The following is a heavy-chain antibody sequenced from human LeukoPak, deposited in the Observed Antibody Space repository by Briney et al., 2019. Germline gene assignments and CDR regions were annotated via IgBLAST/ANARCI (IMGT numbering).Heavy chain of an antibody. CDR1: GFTFSNGW. CDR2: IKSKSVRGTT. J-gene: IGHJ4*02. CDR3: TSNLYCSTSSCYTLDN. V-gene: IGHV3-15*01. D-gene: IGHD2-2*02. Sequence: GGSLRLSCAASGFTFSNGWMSWVRQAPGKGLDWVGRIKSKSVRGTTDYAAPVKGRFTISRDGSTNTVYLHMNSLKTEDTAVYFCTSNLYCSTSSCYTLDNWGQGTLVAVSP.